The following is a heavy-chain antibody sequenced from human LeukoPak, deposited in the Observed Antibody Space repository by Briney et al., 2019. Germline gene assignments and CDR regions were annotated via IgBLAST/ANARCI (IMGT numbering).Heavy chain of an antibody. V-gene: IGHV3-11*04. D-gene: IGHD1-1*01. Sequence: GGSLRLSCAASGFTFSDYYMSWIRQAPGKGLEWVSYISSSGSTIYYADSVKGRFTISRDNAKNSLYLQMNSLRVEDTAVYYCARCTTGRTFGSLREIKRSREIDYWGQGTLVTVSS. CDR1: GFTFSDYY. CDR2: ISSSGSTI. CDR3: ARCTTGRTFGSLREIKRSREIDY. J-gene: IGHJ4*02.